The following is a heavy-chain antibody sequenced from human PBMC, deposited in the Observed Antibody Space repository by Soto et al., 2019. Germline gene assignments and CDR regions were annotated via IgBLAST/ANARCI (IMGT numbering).Heavy chain of an antibody. CDR3: VLWPPYYFDY. V-gene: IGHV3-23*01. Sequence: GGSLRLSCAASGFTFXSYAMSLVRQAPGKGLEWVSAISGSGGSTYYADSVKDRFTISRDNSKNTLYLQMNSLRAEDTAVYYCVLWPPYYFDYWGQGTLVTVSS. D-gene: IGHD3-10*01. CDR1: GFTFXSYA. J-gene: IGHJ4*02. CDR2: ISGSGGST.